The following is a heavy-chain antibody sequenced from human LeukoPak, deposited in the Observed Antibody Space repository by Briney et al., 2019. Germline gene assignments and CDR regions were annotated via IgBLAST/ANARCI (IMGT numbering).Heavy chain of an antibody. D-gene: IGHD7-27*01. Sequence: ASVKVSCKASGYIFTSYYMHWVRQAPGQGLEWMGRINANSGATDYAQKFQGRVTMTTDTSITTAYMDLSRLRSDDTAVYYCARDPGANYFDYWGQGTLVTVSS. CDR2: INANSGAT. CDR1: GYIFTSYY. CDR3: ARDPGANYFDY. J-gene: IGHJ4*02. V-gene: IGHV1-2*06.